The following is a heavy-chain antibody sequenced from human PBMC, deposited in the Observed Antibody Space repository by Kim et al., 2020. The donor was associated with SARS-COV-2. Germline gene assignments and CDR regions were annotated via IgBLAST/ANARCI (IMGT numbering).Heavy chain of an antibody. CDR2: ISYSGST. V-gene: IGHV4-59*01. J-gene: IGHJ3*02. CDR3: ARVSGGYFIDAFDI. CDR1: GGSISGYY. D-gene: IGHD3-22*01. Sequence: SETLSLTCTVSGGSISGYYWSWIRQPPGTGLEWIGYISYSGSTKYNPSLKSRVTISVDTSKNQFSLKLSSVTAADTAVYFCARVSGGYFIDAFDIWGQGTMVTVSS.